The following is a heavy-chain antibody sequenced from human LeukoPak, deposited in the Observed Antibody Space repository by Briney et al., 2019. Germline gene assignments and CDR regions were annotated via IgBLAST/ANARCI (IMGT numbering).Heavy chain of an antibody. J-gene: IGHJ6*03. D-gene: IGHD6-6*01. CDR3: ARLGYSSSSVPRTYYYYYYMDV. CDR2: INPSGGST. CDR1: GYTFTSYY. Sequence: ASVKASCKASGYTFTSYYMHWVRQAPGQGLEWMGIINPSGGSTSYAQKFQGRVTMTRDMPTSTVYMELSSLRSEDTAVYYCARLGYSSSSVPRTYYYYYYMDVWGKGTTVTVSS. V-gene: IGHV1-46*01.